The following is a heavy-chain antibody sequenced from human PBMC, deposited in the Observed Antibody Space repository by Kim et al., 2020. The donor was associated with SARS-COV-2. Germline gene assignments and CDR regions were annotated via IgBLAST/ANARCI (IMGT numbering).Heavy chain of an antibody. CDR3: ARVGVRSRGWYASPNWFDP. CDR1: GGSISSYY. CDR2: IYYSGST. J-gene: IGHJ5*02. Sequence: SETLSLTCTVSGGSISSYYWSWIRQPPGKGLEWIGYIYYSGSTNYNPSLKSRVTISVDTSKNQFSLKLSSVTAADTAVYYCARVGVRSRGWYASPNWFDP. D-gene: IGHD6-19*01. V-gene: IGHV4-59*01.